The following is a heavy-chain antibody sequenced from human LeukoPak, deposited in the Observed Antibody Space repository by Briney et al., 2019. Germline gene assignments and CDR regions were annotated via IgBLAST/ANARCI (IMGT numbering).Heavy chain of an antibody. CDR3: ARPAGAYSHPSDY. J-gene: IGHJ4*02. CDR2: IYSGGST. V-gene: IGHV3-53*01. D-gene: IGHD4/OR15-4a*01. CDR1: GFTVSSDS. Sequence: GGSLRLSCTVSGFTVSSDSMSWVRQAPGKGLEWVSFIYSGGSTHYSDSVKGRFTISRDNSKTTLYLQMNSRRAEDTAVYYCARPAGAYSHPSDYWGQGPLVTVSS.